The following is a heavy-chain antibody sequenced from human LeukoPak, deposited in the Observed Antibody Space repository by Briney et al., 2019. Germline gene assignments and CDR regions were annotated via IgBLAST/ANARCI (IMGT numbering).Heavy chain of an antibody. J-gene: IGHJ4*02. CDR2: FFYGGST. CDR3: ATSQGVDATPYSFDH. V-gene: IGHV4-39*07. CDR1: GGSISINSNY. D-gene: IGHD2-15*01. Sequence: SETLSLTCSVSGGSISINSNYWGWIRQPPGKGLEWIGSFFYGGSTYYNPSLKSRVTISVDTSKNQFSLNLRSVTAADTAVYYCATSQGVDATPYSFDHWGEGTLVTVSS.